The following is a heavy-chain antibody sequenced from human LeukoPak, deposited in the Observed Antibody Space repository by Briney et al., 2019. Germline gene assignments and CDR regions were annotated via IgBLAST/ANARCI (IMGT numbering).Heavy chain of an antibody. J-gene: IGHJ4*02. CDR3: ARDLSEYSSSWYPTVGY. Sequence: SVKVSCKASGGTFSSYAISWVRQAPGQGLEWMGGIIPIFGTANYAQKFQGRVTITADESTNTAYMELSSLRSEDTAVYYCARDLSEYSSSWYPTVGYWGQGTLVTVSS. V-gene: IGHV1-69*13. CDR1: GGTFSSYA. D-gene: IGHD6-13*01. CDR2: IIPIFGTA.